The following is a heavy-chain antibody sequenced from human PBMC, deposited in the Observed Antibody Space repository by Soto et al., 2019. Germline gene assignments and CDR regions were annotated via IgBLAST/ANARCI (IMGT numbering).Heavy chain of an antibody. Sequence: QVQLQQWGAGLLKPSETLSLTCVVYGGSFSTYYWSWIRQPPGKGLEWIGEINHSGSTNYNPSLMTRLAISLDTSKTQCSMNLSSVTAADTAVYYCARGGETPNYYDTSAYYDYWGQGALVTVSS. D-gene: IGHD3-22*01. V-gene: IGHV4-34*01. CDR3: ARGGETPNYYDTSAYYDY. CDR2: INHSGST. J-gene: IGHJ4*02. CDR1: GGSFSTYY.